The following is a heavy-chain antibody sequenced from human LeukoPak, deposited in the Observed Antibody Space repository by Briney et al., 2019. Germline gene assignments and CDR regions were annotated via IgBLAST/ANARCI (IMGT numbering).Heavy chain of an antibody. CDR2: IYSGGST. J-gene: IGHJ4*02. V-gene: IGHV3-53*01. CDR3: ARRAGDYSHPYDY. CDR1: GFIVSSNC. Sequence: GGSLRLSCVASGFIVSSNCMSWVRQAPGKGLEWVSFIYSGGSTYYADSVKGRFTISRDNSKNTLYLQMNSLRAEDTAVYYCARRAGDYSHPYDYWGQGTLVTVSS. D-gene: IGHD3-22*01.